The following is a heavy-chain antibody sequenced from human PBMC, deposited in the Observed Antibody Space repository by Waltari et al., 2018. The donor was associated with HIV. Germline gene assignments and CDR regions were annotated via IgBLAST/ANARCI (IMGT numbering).Heavy chain of an antibody. CDR1: GFTFGSYS. CDR2: ISSSSSTI. Sequence: EVQLVESGGGLVQPGGSLRLSCAASGFTFGSYSMNWVRQAPGKGLEWVSYISSSSSTIYYADSVKGRFTISRDNAKNSLYLQMNSLRAEDTAVYYCARDGLSTAGDFDYWGQGTLVTVSS. D-gene: IGHD4-4*01. J-gene: IGHJ4*02. CDR3: ARDGLSTAGDFDY. V-gene: IGHV3-48*01.